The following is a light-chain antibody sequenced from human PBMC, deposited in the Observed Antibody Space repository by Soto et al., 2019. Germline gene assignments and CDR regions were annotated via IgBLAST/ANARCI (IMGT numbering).Light chain of an antibody. Sequence: DIVLTQSPLRIAVTPGRPASFSCESSESLLHSDRNTYLSWLHQRPGQPPRLLIYQISERFSGVPDRFSGSGAGTNFTLSISRVEVEDVGTFFCMQSSQFRSFRQGTKVELK. V-gene: IGKV2-24*01. J-gene: IGKJ1*01. CDR2: QIS. CDR3: MQSSQFRS. CDR1: ESLLHSDRNTY.